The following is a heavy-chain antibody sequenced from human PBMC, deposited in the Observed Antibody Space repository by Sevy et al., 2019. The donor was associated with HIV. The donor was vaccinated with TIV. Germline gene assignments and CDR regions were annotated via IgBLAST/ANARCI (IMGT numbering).Heavy chain of an antibody. CDR3: ARGGGNGWYYFDY. CDR2: IIPILGTG. Sequence: ASVKVSCKASGGTFSSYGSSWVRQAPGQGLEWMGGIIPILGTGNYAQTFQGRVTITADESTKTAYMELSSLRSEDTAVYYCARGGGNGWYYFDYWGQETLVTVSS. J-gene: IGHJ4*02. CDR1: GGTFSSYG. D-gene: IGHD6-19*01. V-gene: IGHV1-69*13.